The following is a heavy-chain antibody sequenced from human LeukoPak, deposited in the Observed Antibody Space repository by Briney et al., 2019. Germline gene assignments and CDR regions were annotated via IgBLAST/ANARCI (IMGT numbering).Heavy chain of an antibody. D-gene: IGHD3-22*01. V-gene: IGHV4-39*01. CDR3: ARLLYDRSGYYYFDY. Sequence: NPSETLSLTCTVSGGSISTNNYYWGWIRQPPGKGLEWIGTIYYTGRTYDNPSLKSRVTVSVDTSKSQFSLKLSSVTAADTAVYYCARLLYDRSGYYYFDYWGQGTLVTVSS. CDR1: GGSISTNNYY. J-gene: IGHJ4*02. CDR2: IYYTGRT.